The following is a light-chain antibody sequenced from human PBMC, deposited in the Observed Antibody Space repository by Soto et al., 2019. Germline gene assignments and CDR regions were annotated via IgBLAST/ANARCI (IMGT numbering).Light chain of an antibody. J-gene: IGKJ1*01. Sequence: DIQMTQSPSSLSASVGDRVTITCRASQGITTYLNWYQQKPGKAPKRLIYAASSLQSGVPSRFRGSGSETDFTLTISSLQPEDFATYSCQQSYTTTWTFGQGTKVEIK. CDR3: QQSYTTTWT. CDR2: AAS. V-gene: IGKV1-39*01. CDR1: QGITTY.